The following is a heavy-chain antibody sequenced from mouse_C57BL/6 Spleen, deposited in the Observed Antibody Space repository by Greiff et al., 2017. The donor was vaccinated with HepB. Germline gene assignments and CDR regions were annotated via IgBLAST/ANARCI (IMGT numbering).Heavy chain of an antibody. D-gene: IGHD2-5*01. CDR1: GYTFTDYE. Sequence: QVQLQQSGAELVRPGASVTLSCKASGYTFTDYEMHWVKQTPVHGLEWIGAIDPETGGTAYNQKFKGKAILTADKSSSTAYMELRSLTSEDSAVYYCTRPGYSKPAWFAYWGQGTLVTVSA. V-gene: IGHV1-15*01. CDR3: TRPGYSKPAWFAY. J-gene: IGHJ3*01. CDR2: IDPETGGT.